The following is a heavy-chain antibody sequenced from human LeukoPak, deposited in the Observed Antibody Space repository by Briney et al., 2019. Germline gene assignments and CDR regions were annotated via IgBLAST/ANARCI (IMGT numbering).Heavy chain of an antibody. CDR1: GYTFTSYG. J-gene: IGHJ4*02. CDR2: RTPYNGKT. V-gene: IGHV1-18*01. Sequence: ASVKVSCKASGYTFTSYGITWVRHPPGQGLEWMGWRTPYNGKTSYAQKHQGRVTMTTYTSTSTAYMELRSLRSDDTAVYYCGRDYYGSGRANCDYWGQETLDTVSS. D-gene: IGHD3-10*01. CDR3: GRDYYGSGRANCDY.